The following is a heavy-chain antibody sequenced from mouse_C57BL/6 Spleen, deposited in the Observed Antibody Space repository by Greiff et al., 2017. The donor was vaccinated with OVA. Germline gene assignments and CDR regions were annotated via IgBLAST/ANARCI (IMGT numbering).Heavy chain of an antibody. J-gene: IGHJ4*01. CDR2: IHHNSGIT. CDR1: GYTFTSYW. Sequence: QVQLQQPGAELVKPGASVKLSCKASGYTFTSYWMHWVKQRPGQGLEWIGMIHHNSGITNYNEKFKSKATLTVDKSSSTAYMQLSSLTSEDSAVYYCARDGLITTADYYAMDYWGQGTSVTVSS. V-gene: IGHV1-64*01. CDR3: ARDGLITTADYYAMDY. D-gene: IGHD1-1*01.